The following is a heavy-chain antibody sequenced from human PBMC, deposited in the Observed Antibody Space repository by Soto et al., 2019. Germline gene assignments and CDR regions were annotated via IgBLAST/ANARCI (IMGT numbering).Heavy chain of an antibody. D-gene: IGHD3-16*01. Sequence: GGSLRLSCAASGFTLSDYYMSWIRQAPGKGLEWVSHISGSGNTIDYADSVKGRFTISRDNVKNSLYLQMNSLRDDDTAVFYCARGRYALDYWGQGTRVTVSS. CDR2: ISGSGNTI. CDR1: GFTLSDYY. V-gene: IGHV3-11*01. J-gene: IGHJ4*02. CDR3: ARGRYALDY.